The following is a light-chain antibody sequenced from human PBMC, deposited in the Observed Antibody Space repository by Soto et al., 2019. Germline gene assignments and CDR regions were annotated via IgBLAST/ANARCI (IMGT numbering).Light chain of an antibody. CDR2: RNN. V-gene: IGLV1-47*01. CDR3: AAWDDSLSGYV. J-gene: IGLJ1*01. CDR1: SSNIGSNY. Sequence: QPVLTQPPSASGTPGQRVTISCSGSSSNIGSNYVYWYQQLPGTAPKLLIYRNNQRPSGVPDRFSGSKSGTSASLAISGLRSADEADYYCAAWDDSLSGYVFGTGTKLTVL.